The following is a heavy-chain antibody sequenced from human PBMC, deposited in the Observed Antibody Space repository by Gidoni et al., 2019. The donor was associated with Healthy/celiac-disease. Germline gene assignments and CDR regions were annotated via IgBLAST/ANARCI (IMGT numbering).Heavy chain of an antibody. CDR3: SKDIKGQWLVGGAFEI. J-gene: IGHJ3*02. Sequence: EVQLVESAGGLVQPGRSLRLYWGASGFTFEDYAMDWVRQAPGKGLEVVSGIRWNSGSICYADSGKGRFTTSRDNAKNSLYLQMNSLRAEDTALYYCSKDIKGQWLVGGAFEIWGQGTMVTVSS. V-gene: IGHV3-9*01. D-gene: IGHD6-19*01. CDR1: GFTFEDYA. CDR2: IRWNSGSI.